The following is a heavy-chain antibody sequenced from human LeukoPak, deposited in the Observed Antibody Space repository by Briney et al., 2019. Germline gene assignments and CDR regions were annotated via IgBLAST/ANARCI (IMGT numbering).Heavy chain of an antibody. Sequence: SETLSLTCAVSGYSISSGYYWGWIRQPPGKGLEWIGSIYHSGSTYYNPSLKSRVTISVDTSKNQFSLKLSSVTAADPAVYYCARSSTVTTDFDYWGQGTLVTVSS. CDR3: ARSSTVTTDFDY. J-gene: IGHJ4*02. V-gene: IGHV4-38-2*01. D-gene: IGHD4-11*01. CDR1: GYSISSGYY. CDR2: IYHSGST.